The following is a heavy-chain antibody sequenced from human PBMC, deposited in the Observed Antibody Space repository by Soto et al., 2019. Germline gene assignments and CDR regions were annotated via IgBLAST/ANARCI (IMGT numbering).Heavy chain of an antibody. D-gene: IGHD2-2*01. CDR2: IWYDGSNK. CDR3: ARGFRDIVVVPAAMTVDY. J-gene: IGHJ4*02. Sequence: GGSLRLSCAASGFTFSNYGMHWVRQAPGKGLEWVAVIWYDGSNKYYADSVKGRFTISRDNSKNTLYLQMNSLRAEDTAVYYCARGFRDIVVVPAAMTVDYWGQGTLVTVSS. CDR1: GFTFSNYG. V-gene: IGHV3-33*01.